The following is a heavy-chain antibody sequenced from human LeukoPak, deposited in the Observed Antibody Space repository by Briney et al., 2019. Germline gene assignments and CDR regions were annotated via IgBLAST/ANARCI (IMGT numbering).Heavy chain of an antibody. Sequence: SETLSLTCTVSGYYISSGYYWGWIRQPPGKGLEWIESFYHSGSTYYNPSLKSRVTISADTSKNQFSLKLSSMTAADTAVYYCARSLDSSGYYIFDLWGRGTLATVSS. D-gene: IGHD3-22*01. V-gene: IGHV4-38-2*02. CDR3: ARSLDSSGYYIFDL. J-gene: IGHJ2*01. CDR2: FYHSGST. CDR1: GYYISSGYY.